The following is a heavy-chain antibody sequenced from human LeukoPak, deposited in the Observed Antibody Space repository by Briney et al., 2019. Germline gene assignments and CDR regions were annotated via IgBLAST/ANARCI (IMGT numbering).Heavy chain of an antibody. V-gene: IGHV3-21*04. Sequence: GGSLRLSCAASGFSFSSFSMNWVRQAPGKGLEWVSYISGGSSFTYYADSVKGRFTISRDNSKNTLYLQMNSLGAEDTAVYYCAKVVDRGIIITMIVVAAFDYWGQGTLVTVSS. J-gene: IGHJ4*02. CDR2: ISGGSSFT. CDR3: AKVVDRGIIITMIVVAAFDY. CDR1: GFSFSSFS. D-gene: IGHD3-22*01.